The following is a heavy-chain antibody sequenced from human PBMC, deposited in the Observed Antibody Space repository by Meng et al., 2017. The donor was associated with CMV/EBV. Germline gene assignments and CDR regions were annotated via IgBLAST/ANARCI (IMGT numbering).Heavy chain of an antibody. CDR3: AKDIGYCSSTSCYILGDDAFDI. CDR2: ISWNSGSI. D-gene: IGHD2-2*02. J-gene: IGHJ3*02. V-gene: IGHV3-9*01. Sequence: LSLTCAASGFTFDDYAMHWVRQAPGKGLEWVSGISWNSGSIGYADSVKGRFTISRDNAKNSLYLQMNSLRAEDTALYYCAKDIGYCSSTSCYILGDDAFDIWGQGTMVTVSS. CDR1: GFTFDDYA.